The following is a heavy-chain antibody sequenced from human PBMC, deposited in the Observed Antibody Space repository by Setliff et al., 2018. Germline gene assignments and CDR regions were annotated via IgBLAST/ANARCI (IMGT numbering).Heavy chain of an antibody. V-gene: IGHV4-34*08. CDR3: ATRKSSGRLYYMDV. CDR2: INHSRST. CDR1: GGTFSDYY. D-gene: IGHD1-26*01. Sequence: SETLSLTCAASGGTFSDYYWTWIRQPPGKGLEWIGEINHSRSTNYNPSLKSRVTISGDTSKNQVSLRLSSVTAADTAVYYCATRKSSGRLYYMDVWGKGTTVTVSS. J-gene: IGHJ6*03.